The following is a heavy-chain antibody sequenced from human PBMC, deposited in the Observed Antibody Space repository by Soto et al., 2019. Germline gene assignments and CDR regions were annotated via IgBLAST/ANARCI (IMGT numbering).Heavy chain of an antibody. V-gene: IGHV3-33*01. CDR3: ARDLYYDSSGYYYHYYYYGMDV. Sequence: PGGSLRLSCAASGFTFSSYGMHWVRQAPGKGLEWVAVIWYDGSNKYYADSVKGRFTISRDNSKNTLYLQMNGLRAEDTAVYYCARDLYYDSSGYYYHYYYYGMDVWGQGTTVTVSS. J-gene: IGHJ6*02. D-gene: IGHD3-22*01. CDR1: GFTFSSYG. CDR2: IWYDGSNK.